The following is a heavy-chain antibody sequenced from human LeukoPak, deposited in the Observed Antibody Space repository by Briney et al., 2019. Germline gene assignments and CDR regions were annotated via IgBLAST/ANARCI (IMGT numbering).Heavy chain of an antibody. V-gene: IGHV3-11*01. Sequence: GGSLRLSCAASGFTFSDYYVSWIRQAPGKGLEWVSFISSTGSTIYYADSVKGRFTISRDNAKNSVNLQMTSLRAEHTAVYYCARGLGYCSGGSCPRRAFDIWGQGTVVTVSS. J-gene: IGHJ3*02. CDR1: GFTFSDYY. D-gene: IGHD2-15*01. CDR3: ARGLGYCSGGSCPRRAFDI. CDR2: ISSTGSTI.